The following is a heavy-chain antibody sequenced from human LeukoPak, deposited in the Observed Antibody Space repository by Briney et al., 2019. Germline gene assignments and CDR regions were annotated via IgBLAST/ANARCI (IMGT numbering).Heavy chain of an antibody. J-gene: IGHJ4*02. CDR3: ARASSVTIYVFDY. Sequence: SVKVSCKASGGTFSSYAISWVRQAPGQGLEWMGGIIPVFGTANYAQKFQGRVTITADESTSTAYMELSSLRSEDTAVYYCARASSVTIYVFDYWGQGTLVTVSS. CDR2: IIPVFGTA. V-gene: IGHV1-69*13. D-gene: IGHD4-17*01. CDR1: GGTFSSYA.